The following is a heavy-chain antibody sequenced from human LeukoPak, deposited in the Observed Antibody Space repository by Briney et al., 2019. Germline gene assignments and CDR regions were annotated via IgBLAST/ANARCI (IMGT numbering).Heavy chain of an antibody. CDR3: ARDLPSGSYCYFDY. D-gene: IGHD1-26*01. V-gene: IGHV1-46*01. CDR1: GYTFTSYY. Sequence: ASVKVSCKSSGYTFTSYYMHWVRQAPGQGLEWMGIINPSGGSTSYAQKFQGRVTMTRDMSTSTVYMELSSLRSEDTALYYCARDLPSGSYCYFDYGGQGTLVTVSS. J-gene: IGHJ4*02. CDR2: INPSGGST.